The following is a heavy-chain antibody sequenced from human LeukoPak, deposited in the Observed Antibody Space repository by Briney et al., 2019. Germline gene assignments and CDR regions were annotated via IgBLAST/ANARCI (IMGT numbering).Heavy chain of an antibody. CDR2: ISYDGSNK. D-gene: IGHD3/OR15-3a*01. CDR3: AKDLDLTAWDY. Sequence: PGGSLRLSCAASGFTFSSYDMHWVRQAPGKGLEWVAVISYDGSNKYYADSVKGRFTISRDNSKNTLYLQMNSLRAEDTAVYYCAKDLDLTAWDYWGQGTLVTVSS. CDR1: GFTFSSYD. J-gene: IGHJ4*02. V-gene: IGHV3-30*18.